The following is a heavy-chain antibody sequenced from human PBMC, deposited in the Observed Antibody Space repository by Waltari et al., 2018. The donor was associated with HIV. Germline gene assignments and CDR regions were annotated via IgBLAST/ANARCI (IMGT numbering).Heavy chain of an antibody. CDR2: ISSGSTYV. CDR1: GFTFSRDR. Sequence: EVQLVESGGGLVKPGGSLSIACSSYGFTFSRDRMNSVPLAPGKGLEWVSSISSGSTYVYYADSLRGRFTTSRDDAQNSLYLQMNSLKAEDTAVYYCARDLTVTTTAFFDYWGQGTLVTVSS. V-gene: IGHV3-21*02. CDR3: ARDLTVTTTAFFDY. J-gene: IGHJ4*02. D-gene: IGHD4-17*01.